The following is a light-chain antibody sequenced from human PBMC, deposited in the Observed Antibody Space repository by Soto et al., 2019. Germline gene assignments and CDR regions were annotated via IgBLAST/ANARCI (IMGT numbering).Light chain of an antibody. CDR2: YDN. V-gene: IGLV3-21*04. CDR1: NIGSIS. J-gene: IGLJ2*01. Sequence: SYELSQPPSVSVAPGQTARITCGGNNIGSISVHWHQQKPGQAPVLVIRYDNDRPAGIPERFTGSNSGNTATLTISRVEDGDEADYYCQVWDTSTDHVVFGGGTKLTVL. CDR3: QVWDTSTDHVV.